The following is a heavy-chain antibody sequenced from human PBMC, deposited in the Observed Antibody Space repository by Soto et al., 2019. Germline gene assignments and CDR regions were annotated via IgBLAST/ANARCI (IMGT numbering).Heavy chain of an antibody. D-gene: IGHD2-15*01. CDR2: INAGNGNT. CDR1: GYTFTKYA. J-gene: IGHJ5*02. CDR3: AXGEGYCSGGTCYRWFDP. Sequence: ASVKVSCKASGYTFTKYALHWVRQAPGQRLEWMGWINAGNGNTKYSQKFQGRVTITRDTSASTSYMQLSSLRSEDTAVYYCAXGEGYCSGGTCYRWFDPWGQGTLVTVSS. V-gene: IGHV1-3*01.